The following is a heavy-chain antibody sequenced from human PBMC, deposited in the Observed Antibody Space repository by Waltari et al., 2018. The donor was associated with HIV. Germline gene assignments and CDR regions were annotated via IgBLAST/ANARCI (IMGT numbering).Heavy chain of an antibody. CDR1: GGSISSYY. CDR3: ARLGGGYSSGWYTGEYYFDY. J-gene: IGHJ4*02. Sequence: QVQLPESGPGLVKPSETLSLTCTVSGGSISSYYWSWIRPPAGKGLEWIGRIYTSGSTNYNPSLKSRVTMSVDTSKNQFSLKLSSVTAADTAVYYCARLGGGYSSGWYTGEYYFDYWGQGTLVTVSS. CDR2: IYTSGST. D-gene: IGHD6-19*01. V-gene: IGHV4-4*07.